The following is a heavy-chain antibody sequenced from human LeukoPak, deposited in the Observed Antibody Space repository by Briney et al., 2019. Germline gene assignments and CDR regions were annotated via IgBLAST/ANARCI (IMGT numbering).Heavy chain of an antibody. J-gene: IGHJ4*02. CDR2: INTDGTVT. Sequence: GGPLRLSCAASVFTFSKYWMLWVRQAPGKGLESVSRINTDGTVTTYADSVKGRFTVSRDNADNTMFLQMNSVRDEDTAVYYCATKQWLAPPPDSWGQGTPVPVSS. CDR1: VFTFSKYW. CDR3: ATKQWLAPPPDS. V-gene: IGHV3-74*01. D-gene: IGHD6-19*01.